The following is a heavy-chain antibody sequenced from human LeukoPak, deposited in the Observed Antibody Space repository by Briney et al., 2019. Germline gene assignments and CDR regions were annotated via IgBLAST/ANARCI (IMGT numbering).Heavy chain of an antibody. CDR1: GFTFSSYW. Sequence: GGSLRLSCAASGFTFSSYWMSWVRQAPGKGLEWVANIKQDGSEKYYVDSVKGRFTISRDNAKNSLYLQMNSLRAEDTAVYYCARVSCGGDCYLQVYFDYWGQGTLVTVSS. V-gene: IGHV3-7*01. CDR3: ARVSCGGDCYLQVYFDY. D-gene: IGHD2-21*01. CDR2: IKQDGSEK. J-gene: IGHJ4*02.